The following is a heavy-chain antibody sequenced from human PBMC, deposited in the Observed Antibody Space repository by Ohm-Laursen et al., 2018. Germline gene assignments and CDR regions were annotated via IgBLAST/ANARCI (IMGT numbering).Heavy chain of an antibody. D-gene: IGHD3-22*01. CDR1: GFTFSDYY. CDR3: ARVDYYDSSGYGGMDV. J-gene: IGHJ6*02. CDR2: ISSSGSTI. Sequence: SLRLSCAAFGFTFSDYYMSWIRQAPGKGLEWVSYISSSGSTIYYADSVKGRFTISRDNAKNSLYLQMNSLRAEDTAVYYCARVDYYDSSGYGGMDVWGQGTTVTVSS. V-gene: IGHV3-11*01.